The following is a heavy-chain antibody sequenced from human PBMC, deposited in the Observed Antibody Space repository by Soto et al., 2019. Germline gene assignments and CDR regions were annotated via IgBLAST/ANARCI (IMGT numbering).Heavy chain of an antibody. Sequence: QVQLRESGPGLVHSSGTLSLTCGVSGGSVSTNNWWSLVRQPPGQGLEWIAEVYHSGSTNYNPSLKGRLTISIDKSKNQFSLRLTSVTAADSAVYYCARAKLCNTLSCPHSFDTWGQGTLVTVSS. D-gene: IGHD2-2*01. CDR2: VYHSGST. V-gene: IGHV4-4*02. J-gene: IGHJ4*02. CDR1: GGSVSTNNW. CDR3: ARAKLCNTLSCPHSFDT.